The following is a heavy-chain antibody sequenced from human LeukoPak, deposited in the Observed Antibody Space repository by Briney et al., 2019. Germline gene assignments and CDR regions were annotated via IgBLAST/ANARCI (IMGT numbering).Heavy chain of an antibody. CDR3: ARPSGVTTSEVAFDI. CDR1: GWSFTRYW. CDR2: IYPGDYDT. V-gene: IGHV5-51*01. J-gene: IGHJ3*02. Sequence: GGSLEISWKGSGWSFTRYWMGWVRAVPGKGLGGVGIIYPGDYDTRYSPSFQGQLTISADNSISTAYLQWSSLKASDTAMYYCARPSGVTTSEVAFDIWGQGTMVTVSS. D-gene: IGHD4-17*01.